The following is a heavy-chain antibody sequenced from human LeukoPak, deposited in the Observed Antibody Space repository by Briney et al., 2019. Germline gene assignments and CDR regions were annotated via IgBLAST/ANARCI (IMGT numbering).Heavy chain of an antibody. D-gene: IGHD6-13*01. CDR2: IYNSGIT. J-gene: IGHJ4*02. CDR1: GASISSSSYY. CDR3: ARTIAAAGTLTFDY. V-gene: IGHV4-39*07. Sequence: SETLSLTCTVSGASISSSSYYWGWIRQTPGKGLEWIGSIYNSGITYHNPSLKSRVTIFGGTSKNQISLNLSSVPAADTAVYFCARTIAAAGTLTFDYWGQGTMVTVSS.